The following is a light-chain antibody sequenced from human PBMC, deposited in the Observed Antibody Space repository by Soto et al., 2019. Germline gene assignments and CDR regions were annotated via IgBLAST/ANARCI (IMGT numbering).Light chain of an antibody. Sequence: DIQMTQSPSPLSEYVGDRATITCRASQSIRYWLAWYQQKPGKDPKLLIYQASSLENGVQSRFSGSGSGTEFSLTISSLQPEEFATDYCKQYSSHSTCVQCTKVDIK. CDR2: QAS. CDR3: KQYSSHST. J-gene: IGKJ1*01. V-gene: IGKV1-5*03. CDR1: QSIRYW.